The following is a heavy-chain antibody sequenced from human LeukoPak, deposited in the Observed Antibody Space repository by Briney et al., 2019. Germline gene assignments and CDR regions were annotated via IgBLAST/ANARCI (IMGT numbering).Heavy chain of an antibody. CDR3: ARDRGSGLDY. D-gene: IGHD3-10*01. CDR2: INWNGGST. V-gene: IGHV3-20*04. J-gene: IGHJ4*02. Sequence: RSGGSLGLSCAASGFTFDDYGISWVRQVPGKGLEWVSGINWNGGSTGNADSVKGRFTISRDNSKNTLYLQMNSLRAEDTAVCYCARDRGSGLDYWGQGTLVTVSS. CDR1: GFTFDDYG.